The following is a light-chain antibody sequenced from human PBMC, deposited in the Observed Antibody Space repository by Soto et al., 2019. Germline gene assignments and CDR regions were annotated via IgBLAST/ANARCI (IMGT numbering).Light chain of an antibody. CDR2: NTS. J-gene: IGLJ2*01. V-gene: IGLV1-44*01. CDR3: AAWDDSLHGVV. Sequence: QSVLTQPPSASGTPGQRVTISCSGSSSNIGSNTVNWYQQLPGTAPKLLMYNTSQRPSGVLDRFSGSKSGTSAALAISGLQSEDEADYYCAAWDDSLHGVVFGGGTKLTVL. CDR1: SSNIGSNT.